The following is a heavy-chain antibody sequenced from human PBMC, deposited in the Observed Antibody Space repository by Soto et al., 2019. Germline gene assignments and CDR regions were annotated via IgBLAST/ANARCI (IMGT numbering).Heavy chain of an antibody. J-gene: IGHJ4*02. CDR1: GGSFSGYY. D-gene: IGHD6-19*01. CDR2: INHSGST. CDR3: ARGPGEQWLVNLDY. Sequence: QVQLQQWGAGLLKPSETLSLTCAVYGGSFSGYYWSWIRQPPGKGLEWIGEINHSGSTNYNPSLKSRVTISVDTSKNQFSLKLSSVTAADTAVYYCARGPGEQWLVNLDYWGQGTLVTASS. V-gene: IGHV4-34*01.